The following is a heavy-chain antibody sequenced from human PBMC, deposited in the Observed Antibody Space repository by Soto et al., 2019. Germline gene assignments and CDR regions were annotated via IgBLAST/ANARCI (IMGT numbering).Heavy chain of an antibody. V-gene: IGHV3-33*01. CDR3: ASVPIAAAGRFDY. CDR1: GFTFSSYG. J-gene: IGHJ4*02. D-gene: IGHD6-13*01. Sequence: QVQLVESGGGVVQPGRSLRLSCAASGFTFSSYGMHWVRQAPGKGLEWVAVIWYDGSNKYYADSVKGRFTISRDNSKNTLYRQMNSLRAEDTAVYYCASVPIAAAGRFDYWGQGTLVTVSS. CDR2: IWYDGSNK.